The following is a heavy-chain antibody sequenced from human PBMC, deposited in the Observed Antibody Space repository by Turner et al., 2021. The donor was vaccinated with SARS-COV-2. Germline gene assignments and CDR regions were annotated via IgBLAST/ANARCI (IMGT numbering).Heavy chain of an antibody. CDR3: AREVSGSSNTGVYFDY. D-gene: IGHD3-10*01. V-gene: IGHV3-66*01. Sequence: EVQLVESGGGLVQPGGSLSLSCAASGFTVSRNYMNRVRQAPGKGLGWVSIIYSGGSTFYSDSVKGRFTISRDNSKNTLDLQMNSLRAEDTAVYYCAREVSGSSNTGVYFDYWGQGTLVTVSS. J-gene: IGHJ4*02. CDR1: GFTVSRNY. CDR2: IYSGGST.